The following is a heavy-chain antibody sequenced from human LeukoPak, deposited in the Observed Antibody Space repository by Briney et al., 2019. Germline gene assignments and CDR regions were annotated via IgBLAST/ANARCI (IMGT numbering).Heavy chain of an antibody. J-gene: IGHJ4*02. CDR3: ARADDYADYGAWCNWDY. V-gene: IGHV4-59*12. Sequence: PSETLSLTCTVSGGSISSYYWSWIRQPPGKGLEWIGYIYYSGSTNYNPSLKSRVTISVDTSKNQFSLKLSSVTAADTAVYYCARADDYADYGAWCNWDYWGQGTLVTVSS. CDR2: IYYSGST. D-gene: IGHD4-17*01. CDR1: GGSISSYY.